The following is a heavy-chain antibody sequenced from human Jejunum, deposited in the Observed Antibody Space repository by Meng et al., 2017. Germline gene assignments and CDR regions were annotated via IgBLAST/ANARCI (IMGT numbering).Heavy chain of an antibody. CDR1: GGSLSGHD. D-gene: IGHD6-19*01. J-gene: IGHJ2*01. V-gene: IGHV4-59*11. Sequence: QPQEAGPGAVKPSEPLSLTCTVSGGSLSGHDWSWIRQPPGKGLEWIGHIYYSGNTNYNPSLKSRVTLSLHTSENQFSLQLNSVTAADTAVYYCASAGSSGWNWYFGLWGRGTLVTVSS. CDR2: IYYSGNT. CDR3: ASAGSSGWNWYFGL.